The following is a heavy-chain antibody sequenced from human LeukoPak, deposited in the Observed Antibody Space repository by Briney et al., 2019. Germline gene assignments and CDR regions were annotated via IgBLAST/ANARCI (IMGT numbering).Heavy chain of an antibody. V-gene: IGHV3-23*01. CDR1: GFTFSSYW. CDR2: ISGSGGST. CDR3: AKDGSLTYYYDSSVRGSLY. Sequence: GGSLRLSCAASGFTFSSYWMHWVRQAPGKGLEWVSAISGSGGSTYYADSVKGRFTISRDNSKNTLYLQMNSLRAEDTAVHYCAKDGSLTYYYDSSVRGSLYWGQGTLVTVSS. D-gene: IGHD3-22*01. J-gene: IGHJ4*02.